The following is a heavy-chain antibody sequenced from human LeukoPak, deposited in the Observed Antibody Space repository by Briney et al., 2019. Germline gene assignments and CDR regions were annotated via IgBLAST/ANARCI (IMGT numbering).Heavy chain of an antibody. V-gene: IGHV1-18*01. CDR1: GYTFTSYG. CDR2: ISAYNGNT. CDR3: ARDAAPSSSWSSPRFDY. J-gene: IGHJ4*02. D-gene: IGHD6-13*01. Sequence: GASVKVSCKASGYTFTSYGICWVRQAPGQGLEWMGWISAYNGNTNYAQKLQGRVTMTTDTSTSTAYMELRSLRSDDTAVYYCARDAAPSSSWSSPRFDYWGQGTLVTVSS.